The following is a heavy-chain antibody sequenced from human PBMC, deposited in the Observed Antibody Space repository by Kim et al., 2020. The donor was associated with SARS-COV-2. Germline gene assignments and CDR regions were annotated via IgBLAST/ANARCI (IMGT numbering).Heavy chain of an antibody. Sequence: SETLSLTCTVSGGSISSSSYYWGWIRQPPGKGLEWIGSIYYSGSTYYNPSLKSRVTISVDTSKNQFSLKLSSVTAADTAVYYCARLHYDILTGYYSPFDYWGQGTLVTVSS. D-gene: IGHD3-9*01. CDR1: GGSISSSSYY. CDR2: IYYSGST. J-gene: IGHJ4*02. V-gene: IGHV4-39*01. CDR3: ARLHYDILTGYYSPFDY.